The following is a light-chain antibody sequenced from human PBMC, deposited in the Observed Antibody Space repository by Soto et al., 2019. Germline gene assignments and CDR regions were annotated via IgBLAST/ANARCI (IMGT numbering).Light chain of an antibody. V-gene: IGLV1-44*01. CDR3: AAWDDSLSGRV. CDR2: SNN. Sequence: QSVLTQPPSASGTPGQRVTISCSGSSSNIGSNTVNWYQQLPGTAPKLLISSNNQRPSGVPDRFSGSKSGTSASLAISGLQSEDEADYYCAAWDDSLSGRVFGGGTKLTVL. CDR1: SSNIGSNT. J-gene: IGLJ3*02.